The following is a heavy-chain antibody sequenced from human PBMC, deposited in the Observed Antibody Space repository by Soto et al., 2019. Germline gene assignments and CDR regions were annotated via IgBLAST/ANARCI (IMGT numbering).Heavy chain of an antibody. J-gene: IGHJ4*02. CDR3: ARRGSGSYYDY. V-gene: IGHV3-23*01. D-gene: IGHD1-26*01. CDR2: IRGSGGST. CDR1: GFTFSSYA. Sequence: EVQLLESGGGLVQPGGSLRLSCAASGFTFSSYAMRWVRQAPVKGLEWVSAIRGSGGSTYYADSVKGRFTISRDDSKNTLYLQMNSLRAEDTAVYYCARRGSGSYYDYWGQGIRVTVSS.